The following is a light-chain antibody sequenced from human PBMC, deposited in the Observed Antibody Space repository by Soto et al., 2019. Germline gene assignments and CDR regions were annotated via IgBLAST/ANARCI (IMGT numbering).Light chain of an antibody. V-gene: IGLV1-44*01. Sequence: QSVLTQPPSASGTPGQRVIISCSGGSSNIGRYSVNWYQQLPGSAPRLLIYSNNHRPSGVPDRFSGSKSDTSASLAISALQYDDVADYYCAVWDDSLSGRVFGIGTKVTVL. CDR1: SSNIGRYS. CDR3: AVWDDSLSGRV. CDR2: SNN. J-gene: IGLJ1*01.